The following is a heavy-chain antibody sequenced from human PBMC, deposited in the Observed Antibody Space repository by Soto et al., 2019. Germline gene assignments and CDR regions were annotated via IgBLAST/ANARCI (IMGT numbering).Heavy chain of an antibody. CDR1: GFTFSSYA. Sequence: GGSLRLSCAASGFTFSSYAMHWVRQAPGKGLEYVSAISSNGGSTYYANSVKGRFTISRDNSKNTLYLQMGSLRAEDMAVYYCARGALWSTPGAFDIWGQGTMVTASS. V-gene: IGHV3-64*01. D-gene: IGHD3-10*01. J-gene: IGHJ3*02. CDR3: ARGALWSTPGAFDI. CDR2: ISSNGGST.